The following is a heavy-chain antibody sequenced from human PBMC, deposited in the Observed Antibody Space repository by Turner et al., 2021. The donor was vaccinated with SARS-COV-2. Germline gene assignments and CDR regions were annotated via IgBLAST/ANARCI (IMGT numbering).Heavy chain of an antibody. CDR3: ATFSVVVPDY. CDR2: IDGDGTTT. V-gene: IGHV3-48*03. J-gene: IGHJ4*02. Sequence: DVQLVESGGGFVQPGGSLRLSCAASGFTFGRAEMSWVRQAPGKGLEWLAYIDGDGTTTFYAHSVKGRFTISRDNRKNSLFLQMSTLRADDTAIYYCATFSVVVPDYWGQGTLVTVSS. D-gene: IGHD2-2*01. CDR1: GFTFGRAE.